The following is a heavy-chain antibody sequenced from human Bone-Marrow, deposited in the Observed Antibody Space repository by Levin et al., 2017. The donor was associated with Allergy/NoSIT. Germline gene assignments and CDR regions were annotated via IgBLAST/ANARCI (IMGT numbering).Heavy chain of an antibody. V-gene: IGHV4-30-2*01. Sequence: SETLSLTCTVSGGSVSGSSGYSWSWIRQPPGKGLEWIGYIYHSGTTYYNPSLRSRIAILVDTSKNQFSLKVSSVTAADTATYYCARATYRSGSEFDYWGQGILVTVSS. CDR1: GGSVSGSSGYS. J-gene: IGHJ4*02. CDR3: ARATYRSGSEFDY. D-gene: IGHD6-19*01. CDR2: IYHSGTT.